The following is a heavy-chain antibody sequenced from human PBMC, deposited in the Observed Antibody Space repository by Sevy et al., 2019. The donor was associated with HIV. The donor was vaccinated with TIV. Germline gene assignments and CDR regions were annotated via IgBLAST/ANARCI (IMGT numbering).Heavy chain of an antibody. Sequence: GGSLRLSCAASGFTFSSYGMHWVRQAPGKGLEWVAVIWYDGCNKYYADSVKGRFTISRDNSKNTLYLQMNSLRAEDTAVYYCARRNGYCSGGSCYYYYYGMDVWGQGTTVTVSS. CDR3: ARRNGYCSGGSCYYYYYGMDV. CDR2: IWYDGCNK. D-gene: IGHD2-15*01. V-gene: IGHV3-33*01. J-gene: IGHJ6*02. CDR1: GFTFSSYG.